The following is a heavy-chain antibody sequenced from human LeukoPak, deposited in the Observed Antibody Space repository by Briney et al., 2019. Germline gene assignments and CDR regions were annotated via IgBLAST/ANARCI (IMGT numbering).Heavy chain of an antibody. V-gene: IGHV4-59*01. J-gene: IGHJ5*02. CDR1: GGSMRSNY. Sequence: PSETLSLTCTVSGGSMRSNYWSLIRQPPGKGLEWIGNIYYSGSTNYNPSLKSRVTISIDPSKNQFSLKLSSVTAADTAIYYCVKDNGRWFDPWGQGTLVIVSS. D-gene: IGHD1-26*01. CDR3: VKDNGRWFDP. CDR2: IYYSGST.